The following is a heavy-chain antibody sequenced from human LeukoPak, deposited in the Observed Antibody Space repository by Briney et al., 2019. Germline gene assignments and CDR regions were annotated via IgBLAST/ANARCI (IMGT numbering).Heavy chain of an antibody. Sequence: GGSLRLSCVASGFTFSNHWMHWVRQNPGKGLVWVSRIKGDGSSISHANSVTGRFTISRDNAKNTLYLQMNNLRAEDTGVYYCVRDGVGAPPFDYWGEGILVTVSS. V-gene: IGHV3-74*01. J-gene: IGHJ4*02. CDR2: IKGDGSSI. CDR1: GFTFSNHW. CDR3: VRDGVGAPPFDY. D-gene: IGHD1-26*01.